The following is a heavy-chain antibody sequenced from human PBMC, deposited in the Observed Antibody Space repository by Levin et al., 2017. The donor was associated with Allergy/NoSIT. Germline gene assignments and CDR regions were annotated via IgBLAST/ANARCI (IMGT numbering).Heavy chain of an antibody. CDR3: CSMKRLLTTDFDK. J-gene: IGHJ4*02. V-gene: IGHV3-49*03. D-gene: IGHD4-17*01. Sequence: GGSLRLSCTASGFSFDSYAMTWFRQAPGKGLEWVGFIRSKAYGATPEYAASVKGRFIISRDDYRNIAYLQINSLRTEDTAVDYCCSMKRLLTTDFDKWGQVTLLTVSS. CDR1: GFSFDSYA. CDR2: IRSKAYGATP.